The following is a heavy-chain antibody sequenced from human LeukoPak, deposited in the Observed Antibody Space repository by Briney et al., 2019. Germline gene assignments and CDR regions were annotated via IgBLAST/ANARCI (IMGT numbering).Heavy chain of an antibody. CDR1: GFTFSSYG. CDR3: AKDRSGLNWFDP. Sequence: QSGGSLRLSCAASGFTFSSYGMHWVRQAPGKGLEWVAVISYDGSNKYYADSVKGRFTISRDNSKNTLYLQMNSLRAEDTAVYYRAKDRSGLNWFDPWGQGTLVTVSS. V-gene: IGHV3-30*18. J-gene: IGHJ5*02. CDR2: ISYDGSNK.